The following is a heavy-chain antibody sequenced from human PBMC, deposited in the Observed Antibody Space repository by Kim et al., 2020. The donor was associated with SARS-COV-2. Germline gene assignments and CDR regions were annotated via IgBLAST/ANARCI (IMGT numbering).Heavy chain of an antibody. CDR3: ARGLGYSSSWYDY. V-gene: IGHV1-69*04. Sequence: AQNFHGRATIAADKSTSTAYMVLSSLRSEDTAMYYCARGLGYSSSWYDYWGQGTLVTVSS. J-gene: IGHJ4*02. D-gene: IGHD6-13*01.